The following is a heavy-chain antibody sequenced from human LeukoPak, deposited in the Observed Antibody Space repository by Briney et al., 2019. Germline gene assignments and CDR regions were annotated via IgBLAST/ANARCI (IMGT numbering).Heavy chain of an antibody. D-gene: IGHD3-22*01. Sequence: GGSLRLSCAASGFTFSSYAMSWVRQAPGKGLEWVSAISGSGGSTYYADSVKGRFTISRDNSKNTLYLQMNSLRAEDTAVYYCAKYYYDSSAWGAFGYWGQGTLVTVSS. CDR1: GFTFSSYA. V-gene: IGHV3-23*01. CDR3: AKYYYDSSAWGAFGY. CDR2: ISGSGGST. J-gene: IGHJ4*02.